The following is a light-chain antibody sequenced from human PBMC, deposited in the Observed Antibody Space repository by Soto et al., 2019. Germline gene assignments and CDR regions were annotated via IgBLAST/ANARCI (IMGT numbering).Light chain of an antibody. CDR3: QQYGSSPA. V-gene: IGKV3-20*01. J-gene: IGKJ4*01. CDR2: DAS. Sequence: EIVLAQSPGTLSLSPGERATLSCRASQSVSSGYLAWYQHKPGQAPRLLIYDASSRATGIPDRFSGSGSGTDFTLTISRLEPEDFAVYYCQQYGSSPAFGGGNKVEIK. CDR1: QSVSSGY.